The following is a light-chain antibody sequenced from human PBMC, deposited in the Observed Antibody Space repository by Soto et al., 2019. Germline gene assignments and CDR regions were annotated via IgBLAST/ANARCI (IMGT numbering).Light chain of an antibody. CDR3: SSYAGSNNFPYV. Sequence: QSALTQPPSASVSPGQSVTIFCTGTSSDVGGYNYVSWYQQHPGKAPKLMIYEVSKRPSGVPDRFSGSKSGNTASLTVSGLQAEDEADYYCSSYAGSNNFPYVFGTGTKVTVL. J-gene: IGLJ1*01. CDR1: SSDVGGYNY. CDR2: EVS. V-gene: IGLV2-8*01.